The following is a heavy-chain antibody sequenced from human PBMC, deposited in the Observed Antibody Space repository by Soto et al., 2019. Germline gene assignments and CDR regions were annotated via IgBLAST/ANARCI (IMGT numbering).Heavy chain of an antibody. J-gene: IGHJ4*02. CDR3: AAGPRGWPPPGVDY. V-gene: IGHV1-46*01. CDR1: GYTFTSYD. CDR2: VNPSGGST. Sequence: ASVKVSCKASGYTFTSYDINWVRQAPGQGLEWMGVVNPSGGSTNYAQKFQGRITITRDMSTSTAYMELSSLRSEDTAVYYCAAGPRGWPPPGVDYWGQGTLVTVSS. D-gene: IGHD2-15*01.